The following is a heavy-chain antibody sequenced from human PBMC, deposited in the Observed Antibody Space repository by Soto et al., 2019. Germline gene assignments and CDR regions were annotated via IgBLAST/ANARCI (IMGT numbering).Heavy chain of an antibody. D-gene: IGHD6-19*01. J-gene: IGHJ5*02. CDR2: INHSGST. CDR3: ASDSSGWNYNWFDP. CDR1: GGPFSGYY. V-gene: IGHV4-34*01. Sequence: SETLSLTCAVYGGPFSGYYWSWIRQPPGKGLEWIGEINHSGSTNYNPSLKSRVTISVDTSKNQFSLKLSSVTAADTAVYYCASDSSGWNYNWFDPWGQGTLVTVSS.